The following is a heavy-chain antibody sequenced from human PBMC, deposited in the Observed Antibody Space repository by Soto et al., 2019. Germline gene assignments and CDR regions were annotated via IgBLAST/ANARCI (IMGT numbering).Heavy chain of an antibody. CDR2: IHHSGPT. V-gene: IGHV4-4*02. Sequence: QVQLQESGPGLVKPSGTLSLNCKVSGDSISSSEWWSWVRQPPGKGLEWIAEIHHSGPTNYNSSLQSRVTITVDKSKHQISLRLSTVTAADTAVYYCARGGITAVRNYYFDHWGQGTLVTVSS. CDR1: GDSISSSEW. J-gene: IGHJ4*02. D-gene: IGHD1-20*01. CDR3: ARGGITAVRNYYFDH.